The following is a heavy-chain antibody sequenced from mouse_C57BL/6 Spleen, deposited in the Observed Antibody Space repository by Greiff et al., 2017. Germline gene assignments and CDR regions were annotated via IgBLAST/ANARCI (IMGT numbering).Heavy chain of an antibody. D-gene: IGHD1-1*01. Sequence: EVQLVESGGGLVKPGGSLKLSCAASGFTFSDYGMHWVRQAPEKGLEWVAYISSGSSTIYYADTVKGRFTISRDNAKNTLFLQITSLRSEDTAMYYCARDYYGSRFAYWGQGTLVTVYA. CDR1: GFTFSDYG. V-gene: IGHV5-17*01. CDR2: ISSGSSTI. J-gene: IGHJ3*01. CDR3: ARDYYGSRFAY.